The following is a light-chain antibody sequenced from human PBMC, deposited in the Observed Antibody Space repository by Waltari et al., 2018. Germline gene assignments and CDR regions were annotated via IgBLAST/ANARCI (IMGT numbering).Light chain of an antibody. CDR1: QNIGRY. CDR3: QNHERLPAT. CDR2: EAS. V-gene: IGKV3-20*01. Sequence: EIVLMQSPGTLSLSPGERATLSCRASQNIGRYLVWYQQKPGQPPRLLIYEASRRATGIPDRFSGSGSGTDFSLTISRLEPEDFAVYYCQNHERLPATFGQGTKVEIK. J-gene: IGKJ1*01.